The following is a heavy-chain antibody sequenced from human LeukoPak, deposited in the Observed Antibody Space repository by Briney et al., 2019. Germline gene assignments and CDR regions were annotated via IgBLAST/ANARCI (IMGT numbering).Heavy chain of an antibody. V-gene: IGHV3-23*01. CDR1: GFTFSSSA. Sequence: GGSLRLSCAASGFTFSSSAMSWVRQAPGKGLEWVSAISGSGGSTYYADSVKGRFTISRDSAKNSLYLQMNSLRAEDTAVYYCARDSYGYTYYYGMDVWGQGTTVTVSS. J-gene: IGHJ6*02. CDR2: ISGSGGST. CDR3: ARDSYGYTYYYGMDV. D-gene: IGHD5-18*01.